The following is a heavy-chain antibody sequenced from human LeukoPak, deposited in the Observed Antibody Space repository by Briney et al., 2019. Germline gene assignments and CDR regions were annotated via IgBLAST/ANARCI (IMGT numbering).Heavy chain of an antibody. CDR2: IYHSGST. Sequence: SETLSLTCTVSGYSISSGYYWGWIRQPPGKGLEWIGSIYHSGSTYYNPSLKSRVTISVDTSKNQFSLKLSSVTAADTAVYYCAGVGFGDSGSYYYYYMDVWGKGTTVTVSS. J-gene: IGHJ6*03. D-gene: IGHD3-10*01. CDR3: AGVGFGDSGSYYYYYMDV. CDR1: GYSISSGYY. V-gene: IGHV4-38-2*02.